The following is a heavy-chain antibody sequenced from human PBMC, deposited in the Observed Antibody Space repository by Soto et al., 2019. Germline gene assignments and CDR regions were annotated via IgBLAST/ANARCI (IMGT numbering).Heavy chain of an antibody. CDR3: AREWGVVVPAAMSLSRWSDP. CDR1: GECICRGGYY. Sequence: SETLSVTCTVSGECICRGGYYWSWIRQHPGKGLEWIGYIYYSGSTYYNPSLKSRVTISVDTSKNQFSLKLSSVTAADTAVYYCAREWGVVVPAAMSLSRWSDPWCQGTLVTVSA. CDR2: IYYSGST. V-gene: IGHV4-31*03. J-gene: IGHJ5*02. D-gene: IGHD2-2*01.